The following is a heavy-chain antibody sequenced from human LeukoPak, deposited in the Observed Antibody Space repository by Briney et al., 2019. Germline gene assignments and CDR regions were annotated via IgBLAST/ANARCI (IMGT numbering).Heavy chain of an antibody. Sequence: SVKVSCKASGGTFSSYAISWVRQAPGQGLEWMGGIIPIFGTANYAQKFQGRVTITADESTSTAYMELSSLRSEDTAVYYCASPPPNCGGDCYPSYFDYWGQGTLVTVSS. V-gene: IGHV1-69*13. J-gene: IGHJ4*02. CDR2: IIPIFGTA. CDR1: GGTFSSYA. D-gene: IGHD2-21*02. CDR3: ASPPPNCGGDCYPSYFDY.